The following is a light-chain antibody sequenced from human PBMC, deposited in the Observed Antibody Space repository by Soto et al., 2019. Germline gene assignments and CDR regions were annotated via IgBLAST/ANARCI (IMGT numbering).Light chain of an antibody. Sequence: EIVLTQSPGTLSLSPGERATLSGRASQSLTNNYFAWYQQKPGRALRLLIDGASTRATGIPDRVSGSGSGTDFTITISRLEPEDVAVYYCQQYEAVVTFGQGTKVEI. CDR1: QSLTNNY. J-gene: IGKJ1*01. CDR2: GAS. V-gene: IGKV3-20*01. CDR3: QQYEAVVT.